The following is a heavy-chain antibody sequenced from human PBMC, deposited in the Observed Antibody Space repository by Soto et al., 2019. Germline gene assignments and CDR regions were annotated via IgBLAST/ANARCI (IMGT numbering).Heavy chain of an antibody. J-gene: IGHJ3*02. D-gene: IGHD3-10*01. CDR3: ARVQATYGSGKDDDAFDI. CDR1: GYTFTGYY. Sequence: ASVKVSCKASGYTFTGYYMHWVRQAPGQGLEWMGWINPNSGGTNYAQKFQGWVTMTRETSISTAYMELSRLRSDDTAVYYCARVQATYGSGKDDDAFDIWGQGTMVTVSS. V-gene: IGHV1-2*04. CDR2: INPNSGGT.